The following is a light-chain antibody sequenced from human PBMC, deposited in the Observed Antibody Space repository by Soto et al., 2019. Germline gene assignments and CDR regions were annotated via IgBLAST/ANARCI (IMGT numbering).Light chain of an antibody. J-gene: IGLJ3*02. CDR1: NSDIDNYNY. Sequence: QSALTQPRSVSGSPGQSVTISCTGTNSDIDNYNYVSWYQQHPGKAPKVIIYDVTKRPSGVPDRFSGSKSGNTASLTISGLQAEDEADYYCCSYPGSHTWVFGGGTQLTVL. V-gene: IGLV2-11*01. CDR3: CSYPGSHTWV. CDR2: DVT.